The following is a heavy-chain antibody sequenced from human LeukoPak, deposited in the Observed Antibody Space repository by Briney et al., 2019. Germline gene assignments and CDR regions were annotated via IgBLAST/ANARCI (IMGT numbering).Heavy chain of an antibody. J-gene: IGHJ4*02. Sequence: GGSLRLSCAASGFTFSSYWMSWVRQAPGKGLEWVANIKQDGSEKYYVDSVKGRFTISRDNAKNSLYLQMNSLRAEDTAVYYCARPQGDYDSSGYDLSFDYWGQGTLVTVSS. D-gene: IGHD3-22*01. CDR3: ARPQGDYDSSGYDLSFDY. V-gene: IGHV3-7*01. CDR2: IKQDGSEK. CDR1: GFTFSSYW.